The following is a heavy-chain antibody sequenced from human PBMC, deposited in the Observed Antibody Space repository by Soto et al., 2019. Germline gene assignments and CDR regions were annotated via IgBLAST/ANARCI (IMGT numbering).Heavy chain of an antibody. CDR3: ATDRDYDVLTGYYKPFAY. D-gene: IGHD3-9*01. J-gene: IGHJ4*02. Sequence: ASLKVSCKVSGYTLTELSMHWVRQAPGKGLEWMGGFDPEDVETIYAQKFQGRVTMTEDTSTDTAYMELSSLRSEDTAVYYCATDRDYDVLTGYYKPFAYWGQGTLVTVSS. CDR2: FDPEDVET. CDR1: GYTLTELS. V-gene: IGHV1-24*01.